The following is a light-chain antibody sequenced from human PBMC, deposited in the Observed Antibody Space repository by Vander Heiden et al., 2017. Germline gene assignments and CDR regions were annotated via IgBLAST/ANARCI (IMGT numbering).Light chain of an antibody. V-gene: IGLV2-14*03. Sequence: HSALTQLASWPGPPGLSITISCTGTSSDVGAYNYVSWYQHHPGKVPKLMIYDVSNRPSGLSNRFSGSKSGNKASLTISGLQAEDEADYYCSSYTSSSTVVFGGGTKLTVL. CDR1: SSDVGAYNY. J-gene: IGLJ2*01. CDR3: SSYTSSSTVV. CDR2: DVS.